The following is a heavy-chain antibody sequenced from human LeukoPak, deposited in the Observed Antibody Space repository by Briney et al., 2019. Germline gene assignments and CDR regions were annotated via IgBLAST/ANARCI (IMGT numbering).Heavy chain of an antibody. J-gene: IGHJ4*02. CDR3: ARFSSGYYYRLDY. V-gene: IGHV4-59*08. CDR1: GGSISSYY. CDR2: IYYSGST. D-gene: IGHD3-22*01. Sequence: SETLSLTCTVSGGSISSYYWSWTRQPPGKGLEWIGYIYYSGSTNYNPSLKSRVTISVDTSKNQFSLKLSSVTAADTAVYYCARFSSGYYYRLDYWGQGTLVTVSS.